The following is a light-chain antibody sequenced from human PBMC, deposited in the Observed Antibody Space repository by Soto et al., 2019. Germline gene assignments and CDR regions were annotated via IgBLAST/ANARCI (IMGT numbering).Light chain of an antibody. CDR2: DVN. V-gene: IGLV2-14*01. Sequence: QSALTQPASVAGSPGPSITISCTGTSSDVGGYNYVSWYQQYPGKAPQLMIYDVNNRPSGVSDRFSGSKSGNTASLTISGLQAEYEADYYCSSYTNSNTLVFGTGTKLTVL. CDR1: SSDVGGYNY. CDR3: SSYTNSNTLV. J-gene: IGLJ1*01.